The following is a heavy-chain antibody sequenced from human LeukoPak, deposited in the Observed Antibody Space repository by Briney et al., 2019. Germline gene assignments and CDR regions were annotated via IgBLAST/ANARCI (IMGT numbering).Heavy chain of an antibody. V-gene: IGHV3-30*18. D-gene: IGHD6-19*01. CDR2: ISYDGSNK. CDR1: GFTFSSYG. J-gene: IGHJ4*02. Sequence: GGSLRLSCAASGFTFSSYGMHWVRQAPGKGLEWVAVISYDGSNKYYADSVKGRFTISRDNSKNTLYLQMNSLRAEDTAVYYCAKGYSSGWYEGYFDYWGQGTLVTVSS. CDR3: AKGYSSGWYEGYFDY.